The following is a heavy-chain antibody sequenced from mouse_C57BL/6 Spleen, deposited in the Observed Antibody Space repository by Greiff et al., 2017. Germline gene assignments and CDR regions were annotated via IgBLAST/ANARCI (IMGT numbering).Heavy chain of an antibody. CDR1: DSDVFPIAY. CDR2: ILPSIGRT. D-gene: IGHD2-1*01. V-gene: IGHV15-2*01. J-gene: IGHJ4*01. CDR3: ASGIYGNYEDYAMDY. Sequence: QVQLQQSGSELRSPGSSVKLSCKDFDSDVFPIAYMSWVRQPPGNGFEWIGGILPSIGRTIYGEKFEDKATLDADTLSNTAYLEINSLTSEDSAIYYCASGIYGNYEDYAMDYWGQGTSVTVSS.